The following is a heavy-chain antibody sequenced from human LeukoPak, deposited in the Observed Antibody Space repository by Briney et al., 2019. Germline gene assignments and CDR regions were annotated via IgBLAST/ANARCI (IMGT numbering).Heavy chain of an antibody. CDR1: SFTVSSSY. D-gene: IGHD3-10*01. CDR2: IYSGGST. J-gene: IGHJ4*02. CDR3: ARLPSGDY. V-gene: IGHV3-66*04. Sequence: GGSLRLSCAASSFTVSSSYMTWLRQAPGEGLEWVSIIYSGGSTYYADSVKGRFTISRDISKNTLYLQMNSLRAEDTAVYYCARLPSGDYWGQGTLVTVSS.